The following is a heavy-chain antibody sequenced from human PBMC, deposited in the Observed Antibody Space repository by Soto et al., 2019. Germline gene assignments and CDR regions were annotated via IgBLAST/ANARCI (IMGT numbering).Heavy chain of an antibody. CDR1: GFSLSTSGVG. CDR2: IYWDDDK. D-gene: IGHD3-10*01. Sequence: QITLKESGPTLVKPTQTLTLTCTFSGFSLSTSGVGVGWIRQPPGKALEWLALIYWDDDKRYSPSLKSRLTITKDTSKNQVVLTMSNMDPVDTATYYCAHSPLHLHTHYYGSGSLSSWGQGTLVTVSS. J-gene: IGHJ5*02. CDR3: AHSPLHLHTHYYGSGSLSS. V-gene: IGHV2-5*02.